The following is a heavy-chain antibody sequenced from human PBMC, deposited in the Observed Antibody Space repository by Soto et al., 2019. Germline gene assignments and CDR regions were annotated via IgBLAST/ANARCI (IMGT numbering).Heavy chain of an antibody. J-gene: IGHJ4*02. CDR1: GFTFSSYS. V-gene: IGHV3-21*01. CDR3: ARDVGEQQLVQCFDY. D-gene: IGHD6-13*01. CDR2: ISSSSSYI. Sequence: XGSLRLSCAASGFTFSSYSMNWVRQAPGKGLEWVSSISSSSSYIYYADSVKGRFTISRDNAKNSLYLQMNSLRAEDTAVYYCARDVGEQQLVQCFDYWGQGTLVTVSS.